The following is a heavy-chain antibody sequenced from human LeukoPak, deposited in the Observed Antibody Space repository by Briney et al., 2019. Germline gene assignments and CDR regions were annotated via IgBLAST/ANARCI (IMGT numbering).Heavy chain of an antibody. CDR2: IRSKVYGGTT. CDR1: GFTFGDYA. CDR3: TTGGYYDSSGHPYFDY. J-gene: IGHJ4*02. Sequence: GGSLRLSRTTSGFTFGDYAVSWFRQAPGEGLEWVGFIRSKVYGGTTEYAASVKGRFTISRDDSKSIAYLQMNSLKTEDTAVYYCTTGGYYDSSGHPYFDYWGQGTLVTVSS. V-gene: IGHV3-49*03. D-gene: IGHD3-22*01.